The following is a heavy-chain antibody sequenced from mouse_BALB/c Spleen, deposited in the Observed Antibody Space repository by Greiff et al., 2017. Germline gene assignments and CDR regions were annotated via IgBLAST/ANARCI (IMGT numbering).Heavy chain of an antibody. Sequence: VQLQQPGAELVKPGASVKLSCKASGYTFTSYWMHWVKQRPGQGLEWIGEINPSNGRTNYNEKFKSKATLTVDKSSSTAYMQLSSLTSEDSAVYYCARGDYGNYGYYAMDYWGQGTSVTVSS. CDR3: ARGDYGNYGYYAMDY. CDR2: INPSNGRT. J-gene: IGHJ4*01. CDR1: GYTFTSYW. D-gene: IGHD2-1*01. V-gene: IGHV1S81*02.